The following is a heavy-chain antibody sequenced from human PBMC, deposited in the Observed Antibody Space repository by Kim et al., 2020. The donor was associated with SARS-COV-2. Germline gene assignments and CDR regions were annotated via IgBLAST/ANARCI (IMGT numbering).Heavy chain of an antibody. V-gene: IGHV3-49*03. J-gene: IGHJ6*02. CDR3: TSGSGSSMWGYYYGMDV. D-gene: IGHD3-10*01. CDR2: IRSKAYGGTT. CDR1: GFTFGDYA. Sequence: GGSLRLSCTASGFTFGDYAMSWFRQAPGKGLEWVGFIRSKAYGGTTEYAASVKGRFTISRDDSKSIAYLQMNSLKTEDTAVYYCTSGSGSSMWGYYYGMDVWGQGTTVTVSS.